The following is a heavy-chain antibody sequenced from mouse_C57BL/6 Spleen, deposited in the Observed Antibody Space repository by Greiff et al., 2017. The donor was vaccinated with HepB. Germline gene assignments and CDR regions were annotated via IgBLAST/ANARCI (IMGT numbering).Heavy chain of an antibody. D-gene: IGHD2-4*01. CDR2: ISNLAYSI. CDR1: GFTFSDYG. CDR3: ARRGDYEGAMDY. J-gene: IGHJ4*01. V-gene: IGHV5-15*01. Sequence: EVMLVESGGGLVQPGGSLKLSCAASGFTFSDYGMAWVRQAPRKGPEWVAFISNLAYSIYYADTVTGRFTISRENAKNTLYLEMSSLRSEDTAMYYCARRGDYEGAMDYWGQGTSVTVSS.